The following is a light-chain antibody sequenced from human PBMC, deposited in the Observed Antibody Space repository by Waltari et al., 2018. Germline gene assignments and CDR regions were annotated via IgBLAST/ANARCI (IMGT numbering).Light chain of an antibody. CDR3: LHTSGTSWT. CDR2: SAS. CDR1: RDFHTF. J-gene: IGKJ1*01. Sequence: DIQMSQSPSSLSANLGDRVTISCRASRDFHTFLSWYQQKPGNAPKLLLFSASRLHTGVPSRFSGSGSGSDFTLTISGLQPGDFATYFCLHTSGTSWTFGPGTKVEVK. V-gene: IGKV1-39*01.